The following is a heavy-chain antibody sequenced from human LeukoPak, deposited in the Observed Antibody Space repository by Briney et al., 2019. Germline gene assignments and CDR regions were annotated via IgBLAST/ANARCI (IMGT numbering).Heavy chain of an antibody. Sequence: SETLSLTCTVSGGSISRYYWSWIRQPPGKGLEWIGYIYYSGSTNYNPSLKSRVTISVDTSKNQFSLKLSSVTAADTAVYYCARAAISRGHFDYWGQGTLVTVSS. CDR3: ARAAISRGHFDY. V-gene: IGHV4-59*01. CDR2: IYYSGST. CDR1: GGSISRYY. D-gene: IGHD2-2*02. J-gene: IGHJ4*02.